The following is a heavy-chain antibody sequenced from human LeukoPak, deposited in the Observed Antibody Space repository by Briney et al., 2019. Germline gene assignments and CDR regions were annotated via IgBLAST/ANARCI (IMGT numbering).Heavy chain of an antibody. Sequence: ASVKVSCKASGYTFTGYYMHWVRQAPGQGLEWMGWINPNSGGTNYAQKFQGRVTMTRDTSISTAYMELSRLRSDDTAVYYCAREDVAVAGTGETAYYFDYWGQGTLVTVSS. CDR1: GYTFTGYY. CDR2: INPNSGGT. CDR3: AREDVAVAGTGETAYYFDY. D-gene: IGHD6-19*01. V-gene: IGHV1-2*02. J-gene: IGHJ4*02.